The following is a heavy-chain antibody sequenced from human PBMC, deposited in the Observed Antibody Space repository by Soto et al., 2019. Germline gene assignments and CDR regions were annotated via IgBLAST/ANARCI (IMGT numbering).Heavy chain of an antibody. CDR2: IIPIQGRA. V-gene: IGHV1-69*02. CDR1: GGSFISYS. D-gene: IGHD2-21*01. J-gene: IGHJ6*03. Sequence: SVKVSCKASGGSFISYSFTWVRQAPGQGLEWMGRIIPIQGRANYALKFQDRVTITADRSTRTAYMELRSLRPEDTAVYYCAKSLLFVDHAYMDVWGKGTTVTVSS. CDR3: AKSLLFVDHAYMDV.